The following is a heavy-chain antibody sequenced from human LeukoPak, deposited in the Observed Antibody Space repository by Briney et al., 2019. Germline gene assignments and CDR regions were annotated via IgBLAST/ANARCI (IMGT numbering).Heavy chain of an antibody. CDR1: GFTFSSYW. CDR3: ARDRDFWSGLISDY. D-gene: IGHD3-3*01. CDR2: IKQDGSEK. V-gene: IGHV3-7*01. Sequence: GGSLRLSCAASGFTFSSYWMSWVRQAPGKGLEWVANIKQDGSEKYYVDSVKGRFTISRDNAKNSLYLQMNSLRAEDTAVYYCARDRDFWSGLISDYWGQGTLVTVSS. J-gene: IGHJ4*02.